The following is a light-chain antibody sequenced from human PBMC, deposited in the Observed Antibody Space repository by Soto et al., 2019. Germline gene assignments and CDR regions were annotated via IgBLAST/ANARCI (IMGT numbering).Light chain of an antibody. V-gene: IGKV3-15*01. J-gene: IGKJ4*01. Sequence: EIVMTQSPATLSVSPGKRATLSCRASQSVNNNLAWYQQKPGQAPRLLIYGASARATGIPARFSGSGSGTEFTLTISSLQTEDFAVYYCQQYNNWPLTFGGGTKVEIK. CDR1: QSVNNN. CDR2: GAS. CDR3: QQYNNWPLT.